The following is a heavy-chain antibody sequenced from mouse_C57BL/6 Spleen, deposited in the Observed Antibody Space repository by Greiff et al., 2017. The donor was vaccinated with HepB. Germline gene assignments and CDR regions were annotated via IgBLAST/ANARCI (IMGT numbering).Heavy chain of an antibody. CDR1: GYTFTSYW. CDR3: ARREGLRRDGAWFAY. CDR2: IDPSDSYT. J-gene: IGHJ3*01. D-gene: IGHD2-2*01. Sequence: QVQLQQPGAELVMPGASVKLSCKASGYTFTSYWMHWVKQRPGQGLEWIGEIDPSDSYTNYNQKFKGKSTLTVDISSSTAYMQLSSLTSEDSAVYYCARREGLRRDGAWFAYWGQGTLVTVSA. V-gene: IGHV1-69*01.